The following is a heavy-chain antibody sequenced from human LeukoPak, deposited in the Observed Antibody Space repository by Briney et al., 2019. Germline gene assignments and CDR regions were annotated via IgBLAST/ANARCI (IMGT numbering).Heavy chain of an antibody. CDR2: IYPGDSDT. CDR1: GYSFTSYW. D-gene: IGHD3-22*01. Sequence: GESLKISCKGSGYSFTSYWIGWVRQMPGKGLEWMGIIYPGDSDTRYSPSFQGQVTISADKSISTAYLQWSSLKASDTAMYHCARDYYDSSGYYPQYYYYGMDVWGQGTTVTVSS. V-gene: IGHV5-51*01. J-gene: IGHJ6*02. CDR3: ARDYYDSSGYYPQYYYYGMDV.